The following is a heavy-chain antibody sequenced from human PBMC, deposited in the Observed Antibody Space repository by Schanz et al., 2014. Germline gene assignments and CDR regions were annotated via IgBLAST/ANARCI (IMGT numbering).Heavy chain of an antibody. V-gene: IGHV3-30-3*01. D-gene: IGHD2-8*02. CDR1: GFTFDPYA. J-gene: IGHJ4*02. CDR2: LSSDESRK. CDR3: ARALRHGYCNVGGCQNGGWFDI. Sequence: QVQLVESGGGVVQPGGSLRLSCAASGFTFDPYAMHWLRQSPGKGLEWVAVLSSDESRKFYADSEKGRFTISRDSSSNTLYLQVNSLRPEDTADYYGARALRHGYCNVGGCQNGGWFDIWGQGTLVIVSS.